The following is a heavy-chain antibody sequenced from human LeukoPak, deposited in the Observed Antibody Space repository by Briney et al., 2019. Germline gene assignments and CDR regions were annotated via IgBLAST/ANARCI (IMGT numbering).Heavy chain of an antibody. Sequence: GGSLRLSCAASGFTVSSNFLSWVRQAPGKGLEWVSVIYGGGSTYFADSVKGRFTISRDNSKSTLYLQMNSLRAEDTAVYYCALTPPSKWAFDYWGQGTLVTVSS. CDR2: IYGGGST. CDR1: GFTVSSNF. D-gene: IGHD1-26*01. CDR3: ALTPPSKWAFDY. V-gene: IGHV3-53*01. J-gene: IGHJ4*02.